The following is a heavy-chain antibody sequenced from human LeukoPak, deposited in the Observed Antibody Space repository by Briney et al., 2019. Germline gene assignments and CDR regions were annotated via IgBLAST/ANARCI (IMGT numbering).Heavy chain of an antibody. Sequence: GGSLRLSCEASGFTFSSYNMNWVRQAPGKGLEWVAFISSGSSAIYSADSVKDRFTISRDNAKNSLYLQMNSLRAEDTAVYYCARVIKQRYFDYWGQGTLVTVSS. J-gene: IGHJ4*02. CDR3: ARVIKQRYFDY. D-gene: IGHD6-25*01. CDR2: ISSGSSAI. CDR1: GFTFSSYN. V-gene: IGHV3-48*04.